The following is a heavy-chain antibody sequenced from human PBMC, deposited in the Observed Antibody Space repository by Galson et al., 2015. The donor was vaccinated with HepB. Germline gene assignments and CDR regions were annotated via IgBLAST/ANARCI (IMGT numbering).Heavy chain of an antibody. V-gene: IGHV5-51*01. CDR3: ARRGASSWYDFDY. Sequence: QSGAEVKKPGESLKISCKASGYKFPIYWIAWVRQMPGQGLEWMGIIYPRDSETRYSPSFQGHVTISADKSINTAYLQWSSLEASDTAMYFCARRGASSWYDFDYWGQGTLVKVSS. CDR1: GYKFPIYW. CDR2: IYPRDSET. D-gene: IGHD6-13*01. J-gene: IGHJ4*02.